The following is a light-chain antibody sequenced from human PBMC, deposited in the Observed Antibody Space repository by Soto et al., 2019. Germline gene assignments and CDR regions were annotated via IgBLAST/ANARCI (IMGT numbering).Light chain of an antibody. J-gene: IGLJ1*01. V-gene: IGLV2-23*01. CDR3: CSYEGSSTPYV. Sequence: QSVLTQPAPVSGSPGQSITISCTGTSSDVGSYNLVSWYQQHPGKAPKLMIYEGSKRPSGVSNRFSGSKSGNTASLTISGLQAEDEADYYCCSYEGSSTPYVFGTGTKVTVL. CDR2: EGS. CDR1: SSDVGSYNL.